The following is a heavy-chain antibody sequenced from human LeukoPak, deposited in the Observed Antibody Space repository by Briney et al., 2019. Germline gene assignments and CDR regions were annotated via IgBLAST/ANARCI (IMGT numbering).Heavy chain of an antibody. CDR3: AKGLNRYYYDSSGYYPASYYYYGMDV. CDR1: GFTFSSYG. CDR2: ISYDGSNK. Sequence: GSLRLSCAASGFTFSSYGMHWVRQAPGKGLEWVAVISYDGSNKYYADSVKGRFTISRDNSKNTLYLQMNSLRAEDTAVYYCAKGLNRYYYDSSGYYPASYYYYGMDVWGQGTTVTVSS. J-gene: IGHJ6*02. D-gene: IGHD3-22*01. V-gene: IGHV3-30*18.